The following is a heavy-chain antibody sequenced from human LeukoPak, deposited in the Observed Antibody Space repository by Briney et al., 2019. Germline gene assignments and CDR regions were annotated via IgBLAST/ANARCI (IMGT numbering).Heavy chain of an antibody. CDR3: ARVLWFGGIYYFDY. D-gene: IGHD3-10*01. CDR1: GFTFSSYS. J-gene: IGHJ4*02. Sequence: AGGSLRLSCAASGFTFSSYSMNWVRQAPGKGLEWVSSISSSSSYIYYADSVKGRFTISRDNAKNSLYLQMNSLRAEDTAVYYCARVLWFGGIYYFDYWGQGTLVTVSS. V-gene: IGHV3-21*01. CDR2: ISSSSSYI.